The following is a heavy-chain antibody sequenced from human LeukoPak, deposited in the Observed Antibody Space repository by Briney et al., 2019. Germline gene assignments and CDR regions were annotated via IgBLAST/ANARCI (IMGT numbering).Heavy chain of an antibody. CDR2: INQDGGEK. CDR3: ATRGYSYGDIDY. Sequence: GGSLRLSCAVSGITMSNTWMSWVRQAPGKGLEWVANINQDGGEKYYVDSVKGRFTISRDNAKNSLFLQMNSLRAEDTAVYYCATRGYSYGDIDYWGQGTLVTVSS. CDR1: GITMSNTW. V-gene: IGHV3-7*01. J-gene: IGHJ4*02. D-gene: IGHD5-18*01.